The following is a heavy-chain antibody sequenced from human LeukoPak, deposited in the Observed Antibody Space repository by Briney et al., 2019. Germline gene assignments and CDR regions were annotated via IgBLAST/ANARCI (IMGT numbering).Heavy chain of an antibody. CDR2: IRYDGNNK. Sequence: GRSLRLSCAASGFSFSRYAMHWVRQAPGKGLEWVTLIRYDGNNKYYADSVKGRFIISRYNSRNTLYLEMNSLRAEDTAVYYWAKTGSGWFADCWGQGTLVTVSS. CDR1: GFSFSRYA. CDR3: AKTGSGWFADC. V-gene: IGHV3-30*02. D-gene: IGHD6-19*01. J-gene: IGHJ4*02.